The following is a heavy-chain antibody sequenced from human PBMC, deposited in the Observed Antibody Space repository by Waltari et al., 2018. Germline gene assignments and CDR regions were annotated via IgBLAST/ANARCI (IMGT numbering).Heavy chain of an antibody. V-gene: IGHV4-39*07. J-gene: IGHJ1*01. CDR2: IYYSGST. CDR3: ARVGSGWYPEYFQH. D-gene: IGHD6-19*01. Sequence: QLQLQESGPGLVKPSETLSLTCTVSGGSISSSSYYWGWIRQPPGKGLEWIGSIYYSGSTYYNPSLKSRVTISVDTSKNQFSLKLSSVTAADTAVYYCARVGSGWYPEYFQHWGQGTLVTVSS. CDR1: GGSISSSSYY.